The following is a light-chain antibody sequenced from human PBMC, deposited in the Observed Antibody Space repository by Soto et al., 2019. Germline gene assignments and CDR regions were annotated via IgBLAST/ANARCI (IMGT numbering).Light chain of an antibody. V-gene: IGLV2-14*01. CDR1: SSDVGGFNY. CDR2: DVY. J-gene: IGLJ1*01. Sequence: QSALTQPASVSGSPGQSITISCTGTSSDVGGFNYVSWYQQHPGKAPKLLIFDVYSRPSGISNRFSGSKSGNTASLTISGLQAEDEADYYCSSYPPSSSYVFGAGTKLAVL. CDR3: SSYPPSSSYV.